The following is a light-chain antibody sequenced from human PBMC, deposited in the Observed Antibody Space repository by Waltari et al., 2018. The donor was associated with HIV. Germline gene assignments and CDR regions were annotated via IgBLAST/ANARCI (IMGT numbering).Light chain of an antibody. V-gene: IGKV1-39*01. Sequence: DIQMTQSPSSLSASVGDRVTITCRASQSISSYLNWYQQKPGKAPNLVIYAASSLQSGVPLRFSGSGSGTDFTLTISSLQPEDFATYYCQQSYRTPLTFGQGTKVEIK. J-gene: IGKJ1*01. CDR1: QSISSY. CDR2: AAS. CDR3: QQSYRTPLT.